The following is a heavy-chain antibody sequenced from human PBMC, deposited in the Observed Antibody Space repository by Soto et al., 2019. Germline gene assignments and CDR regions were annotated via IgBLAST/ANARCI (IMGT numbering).Heavy chain of an antibody. Sequence: EVQLLESGGGLVQPGGSLRLSCAASGFTFSIYGLSWVRQAPGKGLEWVSAISGSGENTYYADSVKGRFTISRDNPKNTLYLHMNSLRAEDTAVYYCANPLGSESYLPFDYWGQGTLVTVSS. CDR2: ISGSGENT. CDR1: GFTFSIYG. CDR3: ANPLGSESYLPFDY. D-gene: IGHD3-10*01. J-gene: IGHJ4*02. V-gene: IGHV3-23*01.